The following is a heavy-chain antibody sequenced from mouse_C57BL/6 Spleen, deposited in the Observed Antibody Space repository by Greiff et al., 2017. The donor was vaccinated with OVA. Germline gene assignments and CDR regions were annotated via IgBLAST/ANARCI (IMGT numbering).Heavy chain of an antibody. Sequence: EVMLVESGEGLVKPGGSLKLSCAASGFTFSSYAMSWVRQTPEKRLEWVAYISSGGDYIYYADTVKGRFTISRDNARNTLYLQMGSLKSEDTAMYYCTRGGGNSYYFDYWGQGTTLTVSS. CDR1: GFTFSSYA. CDR3: TRGGGNSYYFDY. CDR2: ISSGGDYI. V-gene: IGHV5-9-1*02. J-gene: IGHJ2*01. D-gene: IGHD2-1*01.